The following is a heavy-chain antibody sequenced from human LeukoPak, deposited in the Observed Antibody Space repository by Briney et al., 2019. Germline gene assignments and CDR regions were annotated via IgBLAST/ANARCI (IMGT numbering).Heavy chain of an antibody. J-gene: IGHJ5*02. D-gene: IGHD2-2*01. Sequence: ASVKVSCKASGYTFTGYYMHWVRQAPGQGLEWMGWIDPNSGGTSYAQKFQGRVTMTRDTSTSTVYMELSSLRSEDTAVYYCARDRLSVPSFDPWGQGTLVTVSS. CDR3: ARDRLSVPSFDP. CDR2: IDPNSGGT. CDR1: GYTFTGYY. V-gene: IGHV1-2*02.